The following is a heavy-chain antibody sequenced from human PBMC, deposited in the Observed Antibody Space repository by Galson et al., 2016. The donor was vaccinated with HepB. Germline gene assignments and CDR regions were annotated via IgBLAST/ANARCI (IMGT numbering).Heavy chain of an antibody. CDR3: AKGGTSGHFWYFFDS. Sequence: SLRLSCAASGFTFGNYAMSWVRQAPGKGLEWVSSISGTGANTYCADSVKGRFTITRDNSKNTLSLQMKSLRAEDTALYYCAKGGTSGHFWYFFDSWGQGILVTVSS. CDR2: ISGTGANT. D-gene: IGHD2-8*01. V-gene: IGHV3-23*01. CDR1: GFTFGNYA. J-gene: IGHJ4*02.